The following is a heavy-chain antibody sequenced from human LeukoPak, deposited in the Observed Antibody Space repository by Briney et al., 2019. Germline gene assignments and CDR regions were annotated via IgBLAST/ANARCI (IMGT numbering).Heavy chain of an antibody. V-gene: IGHV1-8*02. Sequence: VASVKVSCKASGYTFTSYDINWVRPATGQGLEWMGWMNPNSGNTGYAQKFQGRVTMTRDTSISTAYMELSRLRSDDTAVYYCARVYCSSTSCNVGYYYMDVWGKGTRSPSP. CDR3: ARVYCSSTSCNVGYYYMDV. D-gene: IGHD2-2*01. CDR2: MNPNSGNT. J-gene: IGHJ6*03. CDR1: GYTFTSYD.